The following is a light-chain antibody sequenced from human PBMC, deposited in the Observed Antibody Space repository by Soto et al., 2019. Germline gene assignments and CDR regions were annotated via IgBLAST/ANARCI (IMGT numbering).Light chain of an antibody. Sequence: IQMTRSPSSVSASVGDRVTITCRASQDISGWLAWYQQKPGKAPKLLIYAASSLQSGVPSRFSGSGSGTYFTLTITSLQSEDFATYYCLQADTFPITFGQGTRLEIK. V-gene: IGKV1-12*01. CDR1: QDISGW. CDR2: AAS. CDR3: LQADTFPIT. J-gene: IGKJ5*01.